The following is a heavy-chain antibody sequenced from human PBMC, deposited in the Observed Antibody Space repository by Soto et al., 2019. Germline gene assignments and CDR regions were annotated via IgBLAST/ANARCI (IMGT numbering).Heavy chain of an antibody. V-gene: IGHV3-23*01. CDR3: AKDKGYNYDSGSYRSFDS. J-gene: IGHJ4*02. Sequence: GGSLRLSCEASGFIFGAYAMTWVRQAPGKGLELVSAITGGGGSTYADSVKGRFTISRDNSKYTLYLQVYSLRAEDTAVYYCAKDKGYNYDSGSYRSFDSWGQGTQVTVSS. CDR1: GFIFGAYA. D-gene: IGHD3-16*02. CDR2: ITGGGGST.